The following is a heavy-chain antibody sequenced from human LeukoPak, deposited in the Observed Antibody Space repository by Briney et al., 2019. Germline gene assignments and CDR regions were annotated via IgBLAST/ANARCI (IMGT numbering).Heavy chain of an antibody. CDR2: ISSYNGNT. V-gene: IGHV1-18*01. J-gene: IGHJ6*03. Sequence: GASVKVSCKASGYTFINYGITWVRQVPGQGLEWMGWISSYNGNTNYVQNLLGRVTMTADTSTSTAYMELSSLRSEDTAVYYCASLIAAAGTDYYYYMDVWGKGTTVTVSS. CDR3: ASLIAAAGTDYYYYMDV. D-gene: IGHD6-13*01. CDR1: GYTFINYG.